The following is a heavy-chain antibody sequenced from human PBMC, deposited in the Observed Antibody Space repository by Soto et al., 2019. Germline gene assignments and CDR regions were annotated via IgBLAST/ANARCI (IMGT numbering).Heavy chain of an antibody. Sequence: EVQLVESGGGLVQPGRSLRLSCAASGFTIDDHAMHWVRQAPGKGLEWVSSISWNSGRIAYADSVKGRFIIARDNAKKSLFLQIIALRAEDTAFYYCAKDMNGIAVPGRGGVDYWGQGTLVTVSS. D-gene: IGHD6-19*01. V-gene: IGHV3-9*01. CDR1: GFTIDDHA. J-gene: IGHJ4*02. CDR3: AKDMNGIAVPGRGGVDY. CDR2: ISWNSGRI.